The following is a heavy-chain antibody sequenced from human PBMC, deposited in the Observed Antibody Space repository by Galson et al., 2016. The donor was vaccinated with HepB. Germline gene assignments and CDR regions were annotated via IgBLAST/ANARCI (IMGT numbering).Heavy chain of an antibody. V-gene: IGHV3-7*01. J-gene: IGHJ5*02. CDR3: ASSGEPS. D-gene: IGHD4-17*01. Sequence: SLRLSCATSGFTFSSYWMTWVRQAPGKGLEWVANINQDGIEKYYVGSVGGRFTISRDNAKKSLYLQMDSLRAEDTAVYYCASSGEPSWGQGTRVTVSS. CDR1: GFTFSSYW. CDR2: INQDGIEK.